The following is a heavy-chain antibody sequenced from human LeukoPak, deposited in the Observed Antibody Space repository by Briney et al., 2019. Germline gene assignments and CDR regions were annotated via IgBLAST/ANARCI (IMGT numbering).Heavy chain of an antibody. CDR3: ARPRRYSSSWYGPFDY. CDR1: GGSFSGYY. D-gene: IGHD6-13*01. V-gene: IGHV4-34*01. CDR2: INHSGST. Sequence: SETLPLTCAVYGGSFSGYYWSWIRQPPGKGLDWIGEINHSGSTNYNPSLKSRVTISVDTSKNQFSLKLSSVTAADTAVYYCARPRRYSSSWYGPFDYWGQGTLVTVSP. J-gene: IGHJ4*02.